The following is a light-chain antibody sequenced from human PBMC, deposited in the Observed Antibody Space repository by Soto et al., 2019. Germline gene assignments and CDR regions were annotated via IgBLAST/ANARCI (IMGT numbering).Light chain of an antibody. CDR2: DVS. J-gene: IGLJ2*01. CDR1: SSDVGGYNY. Sequence: QSALTQPRSVSGSPGQSVTISCTGTSSDVGGYNYVSWYQQHPGKAPKLMIYDVSKRPSGVPDRFSGSKSGNTASLTISGLQAEDEADYYCCSYAGSYTLGVFCGGPKLTLL. CDR3: CSYAGSYTLGV. V-gene: IGLV2-11*01.